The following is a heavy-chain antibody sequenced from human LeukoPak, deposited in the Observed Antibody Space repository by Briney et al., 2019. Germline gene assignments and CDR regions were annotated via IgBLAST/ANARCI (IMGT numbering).Heavy chain of an antibody. CDR1: GGSISSSSYY. Sequence: PSETLSLTCTVSGGSISSSSYYWGWIRQPPGKGLEWIGEINHSGSTNYNPSLKSRVTISVDTSKNQFSLKLSSVTAADTAVYYCARTHRWYLDDAFDIWGQGTMVTVSS. CDR2: INHSGST. D-gene: IGHD6-13*01. V-gene: IGHV4-39*07. CDR3: ARTHRWYLDDAFDI. J-gene: IGHJ3*02.